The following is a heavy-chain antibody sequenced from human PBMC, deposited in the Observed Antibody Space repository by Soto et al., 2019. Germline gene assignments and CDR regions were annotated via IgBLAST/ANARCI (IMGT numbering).Heavy chain of an antibody. Sequence: GQPMKISWKGAEGTFTSYWGAWVRQMHGKGLEWMGIIYPGDSDSSYSPSFQGQVTISADKSINTAYLHWSSLKTSDTAIYYCAKHEGYCSTTTCSNFDFRGKRTLVTVSS. CDR3: AKHEGYCSTTTCSNFDF. V-gene: IGHV5-51*01. CDR2: IYPGDSDS. J-gene: IGHJ4*02. D-gene: IGHD2-2*01. CDR1: EGTFTSYW.